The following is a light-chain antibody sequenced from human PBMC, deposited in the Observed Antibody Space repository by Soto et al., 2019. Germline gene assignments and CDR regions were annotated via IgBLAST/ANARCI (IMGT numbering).Light chain of an antibody. CDR2: GNS. CDR1: SSNIGAGYD. V-gene: IGLV1-40*01. Sequence: QLVLTQLPSVSGAPGQRVTISCTGSSSNIGAGYDVHWYQQLPGTAPKLLIYGNSNRPSGVPDRFSGSKSGTSASLAITGLQAEDEADYYCQSYDNSLSGYVFGTGTKVTVL. J-gene: IGLJ1*01. CDR3: QSYDNSLSGYV.